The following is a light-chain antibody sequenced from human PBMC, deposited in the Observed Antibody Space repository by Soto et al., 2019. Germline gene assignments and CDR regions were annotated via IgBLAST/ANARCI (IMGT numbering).Light chain of an antibody. CDR3: SSYTSSSTLV. CDR1: NSDVGGYNF. Sequence: QSALTQPAFVSGSPGQSITISCTGTNSDVGGYNFVSWYQQHTGKVPNLMIYDVTNRPSGVSNRFSGSKSGNTASLTISGLQAEDEADYYFSSYTSSSTLVVGTGTKLT. CDR2: DVT. V-gene: IGLV2-14*01. J-gene: IGLJ1*01.